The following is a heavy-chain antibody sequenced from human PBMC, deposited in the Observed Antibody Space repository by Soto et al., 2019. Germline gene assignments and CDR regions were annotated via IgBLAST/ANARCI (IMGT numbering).Heavy chain of an antibody. CDR3: AHSGEMDVSAGSPPFAY. CDR1: GFSLSTSGVG. Sequence: QITLKESGPTLVKPTQTLTLTCTFSGFSLSTSGVGVGWIRQPPGKALEWLALIYWDDDKRYSPSLKSRLTIPKDPYKTRVSLTMPTRAPVDTPTFSCAHSGEMDVSAGSPPFAYGGRGPLVTVS. V-gene: IGHV2-5*02. J-gene: IGHJ4*02. D-gene: IGHD3-10*01. CDR2: IYWDDDK.